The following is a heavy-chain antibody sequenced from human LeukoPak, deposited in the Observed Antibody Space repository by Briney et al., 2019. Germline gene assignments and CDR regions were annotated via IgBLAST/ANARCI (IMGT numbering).Heavy chain of an antibody. D-gene: IGHD4-17*01. Sequence: GGSLRLSCAASGFTFSNYEMNWVRQAPGKGLEWLSYISGSAATIYYADSVQGRFTISRDNAKNSLYLQMNSLRAEDTAVYYCAKKTTVTHYWGQGTLVTVSS. CDR2: ISGSAATI. V-gene: IGHV3-48*03. CDR1: GFTFSNYE. CDR3: AKKTTVTHY. J-gene: IGHJ4*02.